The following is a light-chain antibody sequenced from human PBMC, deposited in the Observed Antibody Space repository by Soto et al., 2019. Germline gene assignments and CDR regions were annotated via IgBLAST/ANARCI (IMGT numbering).Light chain of an antibody. Sequence: QSVLTQPPSVSAAPGQKVTLSCSGSSSNIGNNYVSWYQQLPGTAPKLLIYDNNKRPSGIPDRFSGSKSGTSATLGITGLQTGDEADYYCGTWDSSLSASVVFGGGTKLTVL. CDR1: SSNIGNNY. CDR3: GTWDSSLSASVV. V-gene: IGLV1-51*01. J-gene: IGLJ2*01. CDR2: DNN.